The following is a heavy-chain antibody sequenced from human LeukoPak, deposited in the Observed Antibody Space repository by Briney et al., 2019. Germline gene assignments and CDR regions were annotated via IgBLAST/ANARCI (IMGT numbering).Heavy chain of an antibody. CDR3: AKGIVGATMADY. J-gene: IGHJ4*02. Sequence: GGSLRLSCAASGFTFSSYPMSWVRQAPGKGLEWVSALSDGGAATYYADSVKGRFTISRDNSKNTLYLHMNSLRAEDTAIYYCAKGIVGATMADYWGQGTLVTVSS. CDR2: LSDGGAAT. D-gene: IGHD1-26*01. CDR1: GFTFSSYP. V-gene: IGHV3-23*01.